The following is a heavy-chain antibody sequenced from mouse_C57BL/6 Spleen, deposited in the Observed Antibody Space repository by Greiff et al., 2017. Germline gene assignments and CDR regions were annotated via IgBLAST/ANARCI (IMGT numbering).Heavy chain of an antibody. J-gene: IGHJ4*01. Sequence: VQLQQSGPELVKPGASVKISCKASGYAFSSSWMNWVKQRPGPGLEWIGRIYPGDGDTNYNGKFKGKATLTADKSSSTAYMQLSSLTSEDSAVYFCARKEDYYAMDYWGQGTSVTVSS. CDR1: GYAFSSSW. V-gene: IGHV1-82*01. CDR3: ARKEDYYAMDY. CDR2: IYPGDGDT.